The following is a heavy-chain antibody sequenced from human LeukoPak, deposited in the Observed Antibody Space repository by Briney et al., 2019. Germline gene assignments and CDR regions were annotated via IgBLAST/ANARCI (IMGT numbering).Heavy chain of an antibody. CDR3: ARGYSSSWEYYFDY. J-gene: IGHJ4*02. D-gene: IGHD6-13*01. Sequence: SETLSLTCAVYGGSFSGYYWSWIRQPPGKGLEWIGEINHSGSTNYNPSLKSRVTISVDTSKNQFSLKLSSVTAADTAVYYCARGYSSSWEYYFDYWGQGTLVTVSS. CDR1: GGSFSGYY. CDR2: INHSGST. V-gene: IGHV4-34*01.